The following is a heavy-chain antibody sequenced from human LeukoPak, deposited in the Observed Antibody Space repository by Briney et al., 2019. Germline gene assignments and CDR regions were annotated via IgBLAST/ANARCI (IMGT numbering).Heavy chain of an antibody. CDR2: ISAYDGHT. D-gene: IGHD3-22*01. CDR3: ARDTYDSSGYYYVLLDY. V-gene: IGHV1-18*01. J-gene: IGHJ4*02. CDR1: GFTFNDYG. Sequence: ASVKVSCKTSGFTFNDYGVTWVRQAPGQGLEWMAWISAYDGHTKYKQKFQDRVSMTTDTSTTTAYMELRSLTSDDTAVYYCARDTYDSSGYYYVLLDYWGQGTLVTVSS.